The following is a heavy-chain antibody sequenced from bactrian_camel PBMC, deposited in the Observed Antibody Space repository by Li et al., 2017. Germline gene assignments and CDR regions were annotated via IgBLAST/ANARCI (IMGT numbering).Heavy chain of an antibody. Sequence: HVQLVESGGGLVQPGGSLRLSCAASGFFFSSYYMSWVRQAPGKGLEWVSSIYAHDSTSYYAPSLKGRFTISADNAKNTVYLQMNSLKSEDTALYYCATGRDFGYWGQGTQVTVS. J-gene: IGHJ6*01. CDR1: GFFFSSYY. V-gene: IGHV3-2*01. CDR2: IYAHDSTS. CDR3: ATGRDFGY.